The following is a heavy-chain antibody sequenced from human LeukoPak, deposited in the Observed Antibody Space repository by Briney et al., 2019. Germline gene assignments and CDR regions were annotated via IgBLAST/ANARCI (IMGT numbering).Heavy chain of an antibody. CDR2: ISSDGSGK. CDR1: VFTLRTSW. CDR3: GIVRPLHGEY. Sequence: PGGSLRLSCAASVFTLRTSWMSCVRQAPGKGLEWVASISSDGSGKYYMDSVKGRFTISRDNAKNSLFLQMNSLRAEDTAVHYCGIVRPLHGEYGGQGTLVTVSS. D-gene: IGHD2/OR15-2a*01. V-gene: IGHV3-7*01. J-gene: IGHJ4*02.